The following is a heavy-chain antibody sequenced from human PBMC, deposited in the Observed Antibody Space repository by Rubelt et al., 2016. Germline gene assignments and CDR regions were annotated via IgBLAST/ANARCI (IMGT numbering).Heavy chain of an antibody. CDR2: IYHSGRT. CDR3: ARGGTGWIDP. J-gene: IGHJ5*02. CDR1: GGSISNTNW. Sequence: QVQLQESGPGLVKPSGTLSLTCAVSGGSISNTNWWSWIRQPPRKGLEWIGEIYHSGRTTYNPSLESRVPILVDKSKNPFSLNLTSVTAADTAVYYCARGGTGWIDPWGQGTLVTVSS. D-gene: IGHD1/OR15-1a*01. V-gene: IGHV4-4*02.